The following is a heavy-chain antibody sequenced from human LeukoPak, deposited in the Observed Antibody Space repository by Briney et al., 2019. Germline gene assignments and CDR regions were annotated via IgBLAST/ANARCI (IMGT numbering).Heavy chain of an antibody. CDR1: GGTFSNYA. Sequence: SVKVSCTASGGTFSNYAISWVRQAPGQGLEWMGRIIPILGIANYAQKFQGRVTITADKSTSTAYMELSSLRSEDTAVYYCARDPLGSGYSSYWGQGTLVTVSS. D-gene: IGHD5-18*01. CDR2: IIPILGIA. V-gene: IGHV1-69*04. J-gene: IGHJ4*02. CDR3: ARDPLGSGYSSY.